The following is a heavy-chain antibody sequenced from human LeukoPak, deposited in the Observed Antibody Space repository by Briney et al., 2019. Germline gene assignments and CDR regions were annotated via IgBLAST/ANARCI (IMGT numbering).Heavy chain of an antibody. CDR3: ARDGFYKYYYYYGMDV. CDR2: IKQDGSEK. CDR1: GFTFSSYW. Sequence: GGSLRLSCAASGFTFSSYWMSWVRQAPGKGLEWVANIKQDGSEKYYVDFVKGRFTISRDNAKNSLYLQMNSLRAEDTAVYYCARDGFYKYYYYYGMDVWGQGTTVTVPS. J-gene: IGHJ6*02. V-gene: IGHV3-7*01. D-gene: IGHD5-24*01.